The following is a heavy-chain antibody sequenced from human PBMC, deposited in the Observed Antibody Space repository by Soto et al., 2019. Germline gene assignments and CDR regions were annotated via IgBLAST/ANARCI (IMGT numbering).Heavy chain of an antibody. D-gene: IGHD3-10*01. CDR3: ARATYTSGGSPTFAMDV. CDR1: GYTFSSNA. J-gene: IGHJ6*02. CDR2: INGGNGYA. V-gene: IGHV1-3*01. Sequence: QVHLVQSGAEVKEPGASVRVSCKASGYTFSSNAIHWVRQAPGQELEWMGWINGGNGYAKYSQNCQDRVTLTRDASASTTDMELSSLRSEDTAIFYCARATYTSGGSPTFAMDVWGQGTTVTVSS.